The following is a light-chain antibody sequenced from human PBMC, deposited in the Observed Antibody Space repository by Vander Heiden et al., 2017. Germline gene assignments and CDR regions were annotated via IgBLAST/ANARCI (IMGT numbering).Light chain of an antibody. J-gene: IGKJ2*01. V-gene: IGKV3-11*01. CDR3: QQRSNWPPT. Sequence: EIVLTQSPATLSLSPGERATLPCRASQSVSSYLAWYQQKPGQDPSLLRYEASNRATGIPARFSGSGSGTDVTLTISSLEPEDFAVYYCQQRSNWPPTFGQGTKLEIK. CDR1: QSVSSY. CDR2: EAS.